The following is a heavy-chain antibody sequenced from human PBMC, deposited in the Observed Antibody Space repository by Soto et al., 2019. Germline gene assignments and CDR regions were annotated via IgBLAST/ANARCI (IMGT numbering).Heavy chain of an antibody. D-gene: IGHD6-19*01. CDR2: IYHNGNT. V-gene: IGHV4-30-2*01. J-gene: IGHJ4*02. CDR3: ARGSGWPPAFDY. CDR1: GGSMSSGGYS. Sequence: QLQLQESGSGLVKPSQTLSLTCAVSGGSMSSGGYSWNWIRQPPGKGLEWIGYIYHNGNTYYNPSLKSRVTISVDRSKNQFSLKLNSVTAADTAVYSCARGSGWPPAFDYWGQGTLVTVSS.